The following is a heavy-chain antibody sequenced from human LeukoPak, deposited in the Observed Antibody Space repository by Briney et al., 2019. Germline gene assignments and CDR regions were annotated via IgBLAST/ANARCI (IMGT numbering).Heavy chain of an antibody. J-gene: IGHJ6*03. D-gene: IGHD3-22*01. V-gene: IGHV4-34*01. CDR2: INHSGST. Sequence: PSETLSLTCAVYGGSFSGYYWSWIRQPPGKGLEWIGEINHSGSTNYNPSLKSRVTISVDTSKNQFSLKLSSVTAADTAVYYGARYYYDSSGYYYYYYYMDVWGKGTTVSVSS. CDR3: ARYYYDSSGYYYYYYYMDV. CDR1: GGSFSGYY.